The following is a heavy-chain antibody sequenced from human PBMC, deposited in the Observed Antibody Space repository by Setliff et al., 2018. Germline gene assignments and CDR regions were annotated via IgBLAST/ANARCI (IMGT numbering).Heavy chain of an antibody. D-gene: IGHD2-21*02. CDR3: ARVRPCGGDCSTGVGGPYYFDH. J-gene: IGHJ4*02. CDR2: IGTDGSGT. CDR1: GFTFSTYW. V-gene: IGHV3-74*03. Sequence: GSLRLSCAASGFTFSTYWMHWVRQVPGKGPVWVSRIGTDGSGTEYADSVKGRFTVSRDNAKNTLYLQMNRLRAEDTAVYYCARVRPCGGDCSTGVGGPYYFDHWGQGTLVTVSS.